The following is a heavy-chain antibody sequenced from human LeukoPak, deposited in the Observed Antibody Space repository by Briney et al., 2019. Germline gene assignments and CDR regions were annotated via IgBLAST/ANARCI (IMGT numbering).Heavy chain of an antibody. D-gene: IGHD1-26*01. J-gene: IGHJ5*02. Sequence: PGGSLRLSCAASGFTFSSYAMSWVRQAPGKGLEWVSAISGSGGSTYYADSVKGRFTISRDNSKNTLYLQMNSLRAEDTAVYYCAKELQLWQKGKVGASRGINWFGPWGQGTLVTVSS. V-gene: IGHV3-23*01. CDR3: AKELQLWQKGKVGASRGINWFGP. CDR2: ISGSGGST. CDR1: GFTFSSYA.